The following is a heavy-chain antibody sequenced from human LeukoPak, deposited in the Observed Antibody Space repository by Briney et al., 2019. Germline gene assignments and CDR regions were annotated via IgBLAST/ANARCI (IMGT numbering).Heavy chain of an antibody. Sequence: GGSLRLSCAASGFTFSSYAMHWVRQAPGKGLEWVAVISYDGSNKYYADSVKGRFTISRDNSKNTLYLQMNSLRAEDTAVYYCARVRGYCSSTNCYSDYWGQGNLVTVSS. D-gene: IGHD2-2*01. J-gene: IGHJ4*02. V-gene: IGHV3-30-3*01. CDR3: ARVRGYCSSTNCYSDY. CDR2: ISYDGSNK. CDR1: GFTFSSYA.